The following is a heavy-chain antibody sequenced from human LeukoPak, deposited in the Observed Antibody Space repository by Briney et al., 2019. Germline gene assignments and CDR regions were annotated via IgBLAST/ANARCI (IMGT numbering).Heavy chain of an antibody. J-gene: IGHJ5*02. Sequence: GESLKISCKGSGYSLTSYWIGWVRQLPGKGLEWMGIIYPGDSDTRYSPSFQGQVTISADKSISTAYLQWSSLKASDTAMYYCARRYCSSTSCYILGDWFDPWGQGTLVTVSS. D-gene: IGHD2-2*02. CDR2: IYPGDSDT. CDR3: ARRYCSSTSCYILGDWFDP. CDR1: GYSLTSYW. V-gene: IGHV5-51*01.